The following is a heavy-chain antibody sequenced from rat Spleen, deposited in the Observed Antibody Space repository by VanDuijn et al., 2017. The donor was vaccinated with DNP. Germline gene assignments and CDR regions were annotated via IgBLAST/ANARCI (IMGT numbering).Heavy chain of an antibody. D-gene: IGHD1-11*01. V-gene: IGHV5-7*01. Sequence: EVQLVESGGGLVQPGRSLKLSCVASGFTFSDYNMAWVRQAPKKGLEWVATISYDGSSTYYRDSVKGRFTISRDNAKSIVYLEMDSLRSEDTATYYCARHGRRVFDYWGQGVMVTVSS. J-gene: IGHJ2*01. CDR3: ARHGRRVFDY. CDR2: ISYDGSST. CDR1: GFTFSDYN.